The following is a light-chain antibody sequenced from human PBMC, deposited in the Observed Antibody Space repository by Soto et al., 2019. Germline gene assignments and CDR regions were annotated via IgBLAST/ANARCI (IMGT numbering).Light chain of an antibody. J-gene: IGLJ1*01. CDR2: DVS. CDR1: SSDVSGYNY. V-gene: IGLV2-14*01. Sequence: QSVLTQPASVSGSPGQSITISCTGTSSDVSGYNYVSWYQQHPGKAPKLMIYDVSNRPSGVSNRFSGSKSGNTASLTISGLKAEDEADYYCSSYTSSSTPNVFGTRTKAT. CDR3: SSYTSSSTPNV.